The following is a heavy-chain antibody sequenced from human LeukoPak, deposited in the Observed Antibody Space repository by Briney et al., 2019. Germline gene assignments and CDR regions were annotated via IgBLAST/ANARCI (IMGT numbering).Heavy chain of an antibody. CDR3: AKYMGSPSYYYYGMDV. J-gene: IGHJ6*02. CDR2: IYPGDSDT. Sequence: GESLKISCKGSGYSFTSYWIGWVRQMPGKGLEWMGIIYPGDSDTRYSPSFQGQVTISADKSISTAYLQWSSLKASGTAMYYCAKYMGSPSYYYYGMDVWGQGTTVTVSS. V-gene: IGHV5-51*01. CDR1: GYSFTSYW. D-gene: IGHD6-6*01.